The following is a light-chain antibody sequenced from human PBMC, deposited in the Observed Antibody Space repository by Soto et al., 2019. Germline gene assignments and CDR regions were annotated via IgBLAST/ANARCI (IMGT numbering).Light chain of an antibody. Sequence: MTQSRSSLSACVGNRVTITCRASQSISSWLAWYQQKQGKAPKLLISTTSSLQSGVPSRFSCIGSGTDLTLTTGILQREQYATYYCQRSYLTPITFAHGTRLEIK. CDR2: TTS. V-gene: IGKV1-39*01. CDR3: QRSYLTPIT. J-gene: IGKJ5*01. CDR1: QSISSW.